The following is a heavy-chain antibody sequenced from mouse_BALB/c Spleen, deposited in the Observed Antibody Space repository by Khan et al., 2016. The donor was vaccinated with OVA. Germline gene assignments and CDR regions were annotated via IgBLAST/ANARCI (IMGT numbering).Heavy chain of an antibody. CDR2: ISYSGGT. CDR1: GYSITRGYA. Sequence: EVQLQESGPGLVKPSQSLSLTCTVTGYSITRGYAWNWIRQFPGSKLEWMGYISYSGGTSYNPSLKSRISITRDTSKNQFFLQLISVTTEDTATYYCARGNYYGYYFDYWGQGTTLTVSS. V-gene: IGHV3-2*02. D-gene: IGHD1-1*01. J-gene: IGHJ2*01. CDR3: ARGNYYGYYFDY.